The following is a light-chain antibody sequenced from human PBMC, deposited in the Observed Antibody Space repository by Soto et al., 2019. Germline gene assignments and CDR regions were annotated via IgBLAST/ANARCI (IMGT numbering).Light chain of an antibody. CDR2: GNS. CDR3: SSYTSSSTWV. Sequence: QSVLTQPPSASGAPGQRVTLSCIGGSSNVGFNAVNWYQQLPGAAPKLLIHGNSQRPSGVSNRFSGSKSGNTASLTISGLQAEDEADYYCSSYTSSSTWVFGGGTKLTVL. V-gene: IGLV1-44*01. J-gene: IGLJ3*02. CDR1: SSNVGFNA.